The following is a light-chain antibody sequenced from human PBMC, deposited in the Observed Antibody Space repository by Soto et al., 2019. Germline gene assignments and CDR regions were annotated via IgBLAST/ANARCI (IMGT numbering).Light chain of an antibody. CDR2: VAS. CDR1: ESVASN. V-gene: IGKV3-15*01. J-gene: IGKJ1*01. Sequence: IVLTQSPGTLSLSPGERATLSCRASESVASNYLAWYQQKPGQAPRLLIYVASSRATGIPARFSGSGSGTEFTLTISSLQSEDFAVYYCQQYDDWPPWTFGQGTKVEIK. CDR3: QQYDDWPPWT.